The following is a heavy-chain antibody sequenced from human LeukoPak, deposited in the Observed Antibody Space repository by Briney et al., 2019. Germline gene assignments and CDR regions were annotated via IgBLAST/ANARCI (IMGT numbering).Heavy chain of an antibody. CDR2: IYYTGST. D-gene: IGHD1-26*01. Sequence: SETLSLTCTVSGDSISFYYWNWIRQSPGKGLEWIGYIYYTGSTNYNPSLKSRVTISVDTSKNQFSLKLSSVTAADTAVYYCARDSGSGNYFWFDPWGQGTLVTVSS. CDR3: ARDSGSGNYFWFDP. CDR1: GDSISFYY. V-gene: IGHV4-59*01. J-gene: IGHJ5*02.